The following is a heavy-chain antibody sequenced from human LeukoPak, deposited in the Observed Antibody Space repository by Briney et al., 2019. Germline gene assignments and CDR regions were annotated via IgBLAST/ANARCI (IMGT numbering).Heavy chain of an antibody. V-gene: IGHV3-11*05. CDR2: ISSSSSYT. D-gene: IGHD3-22*01. J-gene: IGHJ4*02. CDR1: GFTFSDYY. CDR3: ARDLYDSSGYYCDY. Sequence: GGSLRLSCAASGFTFSDYYMSWVRQAPGRGGERVSYISSSSSYTNYSDSVKGRFTISRDNAKNSLYLQMNSLRAEDTAVYHCARDLYDSSGYYCDYWGQGTLVTVSS.